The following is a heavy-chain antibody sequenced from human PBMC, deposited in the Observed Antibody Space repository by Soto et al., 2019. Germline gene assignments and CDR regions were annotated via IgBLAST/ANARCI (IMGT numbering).Heavy chain of an antibody. V-gene: IGHV4-31*03. J-gene: IGHJ4*02. CDR2: FFHTGST. CDR1: GASINEDPFY. Sequence: PSETLSLTCTVSGASINEDPFYWTWIRQLPGKGLEWIGYFFHTGSTFPNPSLRGRLAIFLDTSRNDFSLRLTSVTAADTAVYYCARARRGYSATGDYFDPLGFDSWSLGTMVTVYS. D-gene: IGHD3-9*01. CDR3: ARARRGYSATGDYFDPLGFDS.